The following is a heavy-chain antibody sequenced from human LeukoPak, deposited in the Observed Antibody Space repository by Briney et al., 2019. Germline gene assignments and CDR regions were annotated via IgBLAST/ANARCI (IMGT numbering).Heavy chain of an antibody. J-gene: IGHJ3*02. Sequence: GEXXRLSCAAXGFTXXXYSMNXXRXXPXKXLEXVSSISSGTSYIFYADSVKGRFTISRDNAENSLYLQMNSLRAEDTAVYHCARDTKQQLVSFDIWGQGTMVTVSS. CDR3: ARDTKQQLVSFDI. CDR1: GFTXXXYS. D-gene: IGHD6-13*01. CDR2: ISSGTSYI. V-gene: IGHV3-21*01.